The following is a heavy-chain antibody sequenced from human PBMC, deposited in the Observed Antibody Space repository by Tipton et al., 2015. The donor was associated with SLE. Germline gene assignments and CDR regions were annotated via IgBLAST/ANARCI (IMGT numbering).Heavy chain of an antibody. CDR3: ARGQDLRFLEWTDNWFDP. J-gene: IGHJ5*02. D-gene: IGHD3-3*01. Sequence: SLRLSCAASGFIFSDYYMSWIRQAPGEGLEWASYISSSGSNIYYADSVKGRFTISRDNAKNSLYLQMNSLRAEDTAVYYCARGQDLRFLEWTDNWFDPWGQGTLVTVSS. V-gene: IGHV3-11*01. CDR2: ISSSGSNI. CDR1: GFIFSDYY.